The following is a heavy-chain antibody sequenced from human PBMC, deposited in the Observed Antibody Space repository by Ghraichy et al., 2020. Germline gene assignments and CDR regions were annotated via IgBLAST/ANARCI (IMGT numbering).Heavy chain of an antibody. D-gene: IGHD6-19*01. CDR3: AKDRSSGWYAFNPAGFDY. CDR1: GLMFSPNT. CDR2: ISSSTRYI. Sequence: LSLTCVASGLMFSPNTMNWVRQAPGKGLEWVSSISSSTRYIYYADSVKGRFTISRDNAQNSLYLQMNSLRAEDTAVYYCAKDRSSGWYAFNPAGFDYWGQGTLVTVPS. J-gene: IGHJ4*02. V-gene: IGHV3-21*01.